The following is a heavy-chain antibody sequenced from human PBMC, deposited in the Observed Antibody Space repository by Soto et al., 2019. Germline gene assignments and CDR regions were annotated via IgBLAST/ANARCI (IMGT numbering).Heavy chain of an antibody. CDR3: ARDRFLEWVDPRVSTRTIPGPIGGMDV. D-gene: IGHD3-3*01. V-gene: IGHV3-66*03. CDR2: IYSCGST. Sequence: GGSLRLSCAASGFTVSSNYMSWVRQAPGKGLEWVSVIYSCGSTYYADSVKGRFTISRDNSKNTLYLQMNSLRAEDTAVYYCARDRFLEWVDPRVSTRTIPGPIGGMDVWGQGTTVTVSS. CDR1: GFTVSSNY. J-gene: IGHJ6*02.